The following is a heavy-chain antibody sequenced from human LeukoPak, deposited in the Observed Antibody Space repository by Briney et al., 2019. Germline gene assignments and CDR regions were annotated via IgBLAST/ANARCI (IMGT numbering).Heavy chain of an antibody. CDR3: ARDRLVVAAIDY. J-gene: IGHJ4*02. D-gene: IGHD2-15*01. V-gene: IGHV3-20*04. CDR2: ISGSGGST. CDR1: GFTFSSYA. Sequence: PGGSLRLSCAVSGFTFSSYAMSWVRQAPGKGLEWVSAISGSGGSTGYADSVKGRFTISRDNAKNSLYLQMNSLRAEDTALYYCARDRLVVAAIDYWGQGTLVTVSS.